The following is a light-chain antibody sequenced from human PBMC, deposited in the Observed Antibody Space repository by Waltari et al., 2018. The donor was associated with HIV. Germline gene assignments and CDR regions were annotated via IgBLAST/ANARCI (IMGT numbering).Light chain of an antibody. J-gene: IGLJ2*01. V-gene: IGLV1-44*01. CDR1: NSNVGSNS. CDR2: TNK. CDR3: AVWDDSVSGEVV. Sequence: QSVLTQPPSASGTPGQRVTISCSGRNSNVGSNSVNWYRQVPGTSPKVLIYTNKHRPAGVPARFSDSKSGNTASLAISGLRAEDEADYYCAVWDDSVSGEVVFGGGTKLTVL.